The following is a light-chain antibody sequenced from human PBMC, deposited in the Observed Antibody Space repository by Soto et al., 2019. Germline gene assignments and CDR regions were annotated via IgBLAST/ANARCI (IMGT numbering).Light chain of an antibody. CDR3: QQRDIWPPLT. CDR2: DAT. J-gene: IGKJ4*01. V-gene: IGKV3-11*01. CDR1: QSVGIY. Sequence: VLTQSPVTLSLSPGETATPFCKASQSVGIYLGWFQQKPGQAPRVLIYDATNRAGGVPDRFSGSGSGTDFTLTISSLEAEDSAVYYCQQRDIWPPLTFGGGTKLEIK.